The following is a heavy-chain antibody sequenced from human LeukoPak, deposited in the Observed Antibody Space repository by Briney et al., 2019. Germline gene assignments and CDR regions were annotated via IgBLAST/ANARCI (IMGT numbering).Heavy chain of an antibody. CDR3: AREPNTVLDY. Sequence: GGSLRLSCAASGFNFSSHGMHWVRQAPGKGLEWVAYIQYDGSSIYYVESVKGRFTVSRDNSKNILFLQMKSLRAEDTAVYYCAREPNTVLDYWGQGTLVTVSS. D-gene: IGHD4-11*01. J-gene: IGHJ4*02. CDR2: IQYDGSSI. V-gene: IGHV3-30*02. CDR1: GFNFSSHG.